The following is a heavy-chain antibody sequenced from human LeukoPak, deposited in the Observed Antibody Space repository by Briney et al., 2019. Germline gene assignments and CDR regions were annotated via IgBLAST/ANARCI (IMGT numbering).Heavy chain of an antibody. Sequence: GGSLRLSCAASGFTFSNAWMSWVRQAPGKGLEWVRRIKSKTDGGATAYAAPVQGRFTISRDDSKNTLYLQMNSLKTEDIAVYYCTTYRGYSSSWYGYWGQGNLVTVSS. D-gene: IGHD6-13*01. CDR3: TTYRGYSSSWYGY. CDR1: GFTFSNAW. V-gene: IGHV3-15*01. J-gene: IGHJ4*02. CDR2: IKSKTDGGAT.